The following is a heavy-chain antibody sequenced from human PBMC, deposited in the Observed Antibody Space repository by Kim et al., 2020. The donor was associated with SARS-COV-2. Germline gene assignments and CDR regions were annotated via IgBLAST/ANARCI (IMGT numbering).Heavy chain of an antibody. J-gene: IGHJ4*02. D-gene: IGHD6-13*01. CDR3: ARDDGYSSSWYLIDY. CDR2: IWYDGSNK. CDR1: GFTFSSYG. V-gene: IGHV3-33*01. Sequence: GGSLRLSCAASGFTFSSYGMHWVRQAPGKGLEWVAVIWYDGSNKYYADSVKGRFTISRDNSKNTLYLQMNSLRAEDTAVYYCARDDGYSSSWYLIDYWGQGTLVTVSS.